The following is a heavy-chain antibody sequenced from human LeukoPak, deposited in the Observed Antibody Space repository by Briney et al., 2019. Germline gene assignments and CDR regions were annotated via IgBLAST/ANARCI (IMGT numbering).Heavy chain of an antibody. Sequence: SETLSLTRTDSGGSISSYYWSWIRQPPGKGLEWIGYIYYSGNTNYNPSLKSRVTISVGTSKNQFSLKLSSVTAADTAVYYCARDTINGANDYWGQGTLVTVSS. CDR1: GGSISSYY. CDR3: ARDTINGANDY. J-gene: IGHJ4*02. V-gene: IGHV4-59*12. D-gene: IGHD2-8*01. CDR2: IYYSGNT.